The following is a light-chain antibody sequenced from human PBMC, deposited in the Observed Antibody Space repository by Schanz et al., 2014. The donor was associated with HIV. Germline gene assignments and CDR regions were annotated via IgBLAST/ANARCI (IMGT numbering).Light chain of an antibody. Sequence: EIVLTQSPATLSLSPWTRATLSCRASQSVSSYLAWYQQKPGQAPRLLIFGASNRATGIPDRFSGGVSGTDFTLTISRVEPEDYAVYYCQQYGSSPWTFGQGTRVDVK. V-gene: IGKV3-20*01. J-gene: IGKJ1*01. CDR3: QQYGSSPWT. CDR1: QSVSSY. CDR2: GAS.